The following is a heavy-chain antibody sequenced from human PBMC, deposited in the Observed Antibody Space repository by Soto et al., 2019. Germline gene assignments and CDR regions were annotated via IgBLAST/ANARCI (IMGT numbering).Heavy chain of an antibody. Sequence: PSETLSLTCTVSGDSVTSGDYFWSWIRQPPGKGLEWIGHIHNTGSTNYNPSLKGRGTISLGTSKNQFSLNLNSVTAADTAVYYCARDRGPNIPYYYGMDVWGQGTTVTVSS. CDR1: GDSVTSGDYF. CDR2: IHNTGST. V-gene: IGHV4-61*08. J-gene: IGHJ6*02. D-gene: IGHD3-10*01. CDR3: ARDRGPNIPYYYGMDV.